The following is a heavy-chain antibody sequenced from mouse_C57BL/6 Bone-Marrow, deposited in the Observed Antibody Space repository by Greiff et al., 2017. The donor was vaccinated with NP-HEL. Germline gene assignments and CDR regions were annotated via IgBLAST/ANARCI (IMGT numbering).Heavy chain of an antibody. V-gene: IGHV1-81*01. Sequence: QVQLQQSGAELARPGASVKLSCKASGYTFTSYGISWVKQRTGQGLEWIGEIYPRSGNTYYNEKFKGKATLTADKSSSTAYMELRSLTSEDSAVYFGARADYDYGGYYFDYWGQGTTLTVSS. J-gene: IGHJ2*01. CDR2: IYPRSGNT. CDR1: GYTFTSYG. D-gene: IGHD2-4*01. CDR3: ARADYDYGGYYFDY.